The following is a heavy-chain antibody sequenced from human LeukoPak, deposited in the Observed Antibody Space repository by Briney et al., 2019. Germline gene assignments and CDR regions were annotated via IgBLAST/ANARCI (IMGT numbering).Heavy chain of an antibody. CDR1: GYSFTSYW. D-gene: IGHD3-10*01. Sequence: GESLKISCKGSGYSFTSYWIGWVRQMPGKGLEWMGIIYPGDSDTRYSPSFQGRVTISADKSISTAYLQWSSLKASDTAMYYCARLHGSGSYCFNWFDPWGQGTLVTVSS. CDR3: ARLHGSGSYCFNWFDP. CDR2: IYPGDSDT. J-gene: IGHJ5*02. V-gene: IGHV5-51*01.